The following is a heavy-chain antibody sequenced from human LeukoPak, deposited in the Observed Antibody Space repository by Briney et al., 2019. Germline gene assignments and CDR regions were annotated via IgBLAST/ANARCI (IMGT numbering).Heavy chain of an antibody. J-gene: IGHJ6*03. Sequence: PSETLSLTCTVSGGSISSSNYYWGWIRQSPGMGLDWIGSISHTGSTYHNPSLKSRVTISVDTSKNQFSLRLTSVTAADTAVYYCARMSLGSGSYYNPYYYMDVWGKGTTVTISS. CDR1: GGSISSSNYY. CDR3: ARMSLGSGSYYNPYYYMDV. V-gene: IGHV4-39*01. CDR2: ISHTGST. D-gene: IGHD3-10*02.